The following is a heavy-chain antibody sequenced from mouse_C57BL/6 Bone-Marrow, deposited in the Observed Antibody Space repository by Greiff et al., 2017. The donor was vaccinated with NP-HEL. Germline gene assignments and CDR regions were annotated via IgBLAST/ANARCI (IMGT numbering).Heavy chain of an antibody. V-gene: IGHV5-6*01. D-gene: IGHD1-1*01. J-gene: IGHJ2*01. CDR1: GFTFSSYG. Sequence: EVKVVESGGDLVKPGGSLKLSCAASGFTFSSYGMSWVRQTPDKRLEWVATISSGGSYTYYPDSVKGRFTISRDNAKNTLYLQMSSLKSEDTAMYYCASLYGSSGGDYWGQGTTLTVSS. CDR2: ISSGGSYT. CDR3: ASLYGSSGGDY.